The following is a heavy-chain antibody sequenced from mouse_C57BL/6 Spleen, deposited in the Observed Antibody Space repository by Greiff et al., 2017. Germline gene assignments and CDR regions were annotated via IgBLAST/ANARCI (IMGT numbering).Heavy chain of an antibody. Sequence: VQLQQPGAELVMPGASVKLSCKASGYTFTSYWMHWVKQRPGQGLEWIGEIDPSDSYTNYNQKFKGKSTLTVDKSSSTAYMQLSSLTSEDSAVYYCAYGSSYSYYFDYWGQGTTLTVSS. D-gene: IGHD1-1*01. CDR1: GYTFTSYW. J-gene: IGHJ2*01. CDR3: AYGSSYSYYFDY. CDR2: IDPSDSYT. V-gene: IGHV1-69*01.